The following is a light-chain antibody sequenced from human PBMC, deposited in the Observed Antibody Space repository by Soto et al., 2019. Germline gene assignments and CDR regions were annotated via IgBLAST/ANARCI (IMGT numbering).Light chain of an antibody. V-gene: IGKV3-15*01. Sequence: EIVMTQSPATLSVSPGERVTLSCRASQSINTNLACYQQKSGQAPSLLIYDAFTRATGIPARFSGSGSGTEFTLTISSLQSEDFAVYYCQQYYDWPPYTFGQGTKLEIK. CDR1: QSINTN. CDR3: QQYYDWPPYT. CDR2: DAF. J-gene: IGKJ2*01.